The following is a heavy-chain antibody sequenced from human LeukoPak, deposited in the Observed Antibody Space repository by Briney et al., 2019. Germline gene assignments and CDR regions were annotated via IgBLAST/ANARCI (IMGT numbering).Heavy chain of an antibody. CDR2: IWYDGNNK. J-gene: IGHJ4*02. D-gene: IGHD3-16*01. Sequence: GGSLRLSCAASGFSFSSNGMHWVRQAPGKGLEWVALIWYDGNNKYYADSVKGRFTISRDNSKNTLYLQMNSLRAEDTAVYYCARGIMSLDYWGQGTLVTVSS. CDR1: GFSFSSNG. V-gene: IGHV3-33*01. CDR3: ARGIMSLDY.